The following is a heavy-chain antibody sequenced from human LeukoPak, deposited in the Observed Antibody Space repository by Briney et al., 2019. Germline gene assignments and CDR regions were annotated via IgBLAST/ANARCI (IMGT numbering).Heavy chain of an antibody. D-gene: IGHD6-19*01. J-gene: IGHJ4*02. CDR3: ARDSVVAVAGTGASFFDY. CDR1: GGSISSGSYC. V-gene: IGHV4-61*02. CDR2: IYTSGST. Sequence: SETLSLTCTVSGGSISSGSYCWSWIRQPAGKGLEWIGRIYTSGSTNYNPSLKSRVTISVDTSKNQFSLKLSSVTAADTAVYYCARDSVVAVAGTGASFFDYWGQGTLVTVSS.